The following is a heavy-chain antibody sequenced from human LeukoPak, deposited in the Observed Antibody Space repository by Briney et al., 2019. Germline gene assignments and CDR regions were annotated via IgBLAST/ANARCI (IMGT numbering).Heavy chain of an antibody. D-gene: IGHD3-22*01. V-gene: IGHV3-33*01. CDR1: GFTFSSYG. CDR3: ARESSGYYSNFDY. J-gene: IGHJ4*02. Sequence: QPGRSLRLSCAASGFTFSSYGMHWVRQAPGKGLEWVAVIWYDGSNKYYADSVKGRFTISRDTSKNTLYLQMNSLRAEDTAAYYCARESSGYYSNFDYWGQGTLVTVSS. CDR2: IWYDGSNK.